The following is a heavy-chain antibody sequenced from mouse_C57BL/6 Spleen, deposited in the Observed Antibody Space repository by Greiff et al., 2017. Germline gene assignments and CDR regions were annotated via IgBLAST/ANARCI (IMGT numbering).Heavy chain of an antibody. Sequence: QVQLQQPGAELVKPGASVKMSCKASGYTFTSYWITWVKQRPGQGLEWIGDIYPGSGSTNYNEKFKSKATLTVDTSSSTAYMQLSSLTSEDSAVYYGASIYYDYDGPYFDYWGQGTTLTVSS. D-gene: IGHD2-4*01. CDR2: IYPGSGST. CDR3: ASIYYDYDGPYFDY. V-gene: IGHV1-55*01. J-gene: IGHJ2*01. CDR1: GYTFTSYW.